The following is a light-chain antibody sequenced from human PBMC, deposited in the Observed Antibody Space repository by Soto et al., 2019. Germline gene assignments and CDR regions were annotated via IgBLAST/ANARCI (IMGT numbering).Light chain of an antibody. Sequence: DIQMTQSPSTLSASVGDRVTITCRASQSISTSLAWYQQKPGKAPKVLIYNASSLESGVPSRFSGSGSGTECTLTISSLQPDDFATYYCQHCDSYWTFGQGTKVEIK. CDR2: NAS. CDR3: QHCDSYWT. CDR1: QSISTS. V-gene: IGKV1-5*03. J-gene: IGKJ1*01.